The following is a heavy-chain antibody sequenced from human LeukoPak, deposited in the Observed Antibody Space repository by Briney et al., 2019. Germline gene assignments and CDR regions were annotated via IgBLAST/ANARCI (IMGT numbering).Heavy chain of an antibody. J-gene: IGHJ4*02. CDR3: ARPYYDSSASGFDY. CDR2: ISSGGSTI. CDR1: GFTFSNYE. D-gene: IGHD3-22*01. V-gene: IGHV3-48*03. Sequence: GGSLRLSCAASGFTFSNYEMNWVRQAPGKGREWVSYISSGGSTIYYADSVKGRFTISRDNAKNSLYLQMNSLRAEDTAVYYCARPYYDSSASGFDYWGQGTLVTVSS.